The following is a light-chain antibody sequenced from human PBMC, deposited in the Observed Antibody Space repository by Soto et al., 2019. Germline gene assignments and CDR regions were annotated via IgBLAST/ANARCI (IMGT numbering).Light chain of an antibody. J-gene: IGKJ2*01. CDR3: QQYDNLPYT. CDR2: DVS. CDR1: QDITYF. Sequence: DIQMTQSPSSLSASVGDRVTITCQASQDITYFLNWYQQTPGKAPKLLIYDVSKLETGVPSRFSGSGSGTHFTFTISSLQPEDVATYYCQQYDNLPYTFGQGTKLKIK. V-gene: IGKV1-33*01.